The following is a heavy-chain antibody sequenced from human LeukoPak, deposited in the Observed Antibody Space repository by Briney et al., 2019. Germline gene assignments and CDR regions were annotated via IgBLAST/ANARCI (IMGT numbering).Heavy chain of an antibody. Sequence: PGGSLRLSCAASEFTFSDHWMTWVRRAPGKGLEWVADIKKDGSEKNQVESVKGRFTISRDNAKNSLYLQMNSLRADDTAVYYCARFAAGGSYYYYMDVWGKGTTVTVSS. V-gene: IGHV3-7*01. J-gene: IGHJ6*03. CDR3: ARFAAGGSYYYYMDV. CDR1: EFTFSDHW. D-gene: IGHD6-25*01. CDR2: IKKDGSEK.